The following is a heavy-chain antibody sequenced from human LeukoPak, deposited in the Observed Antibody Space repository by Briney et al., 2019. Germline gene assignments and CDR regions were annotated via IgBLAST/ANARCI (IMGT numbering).Heavy chain of an antibody. J-gene: IGHJ4*02. CDR3: AREGFDSGFDRKFDY. V-gene: IGHV1-18*01. Sequence: GASAKVSCKASGYTFTSYGISWVRQAPGQGLEWMGWISAYNVNTNYAQKLQGRVTMTTDTSTSTAYMELRSLRSDDTAVYYCAREGFDSGFDRKFDYWGQGTLVTVSS. CDR2: ISAYNVNT. D-gene: IGHD5-12*01. CDR1: GYTFTSYG.